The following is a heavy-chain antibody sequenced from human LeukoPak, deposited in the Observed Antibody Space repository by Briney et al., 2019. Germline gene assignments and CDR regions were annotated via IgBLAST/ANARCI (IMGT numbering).Heavy chain of an antibody. CDR2: IYNAGST. D-gene: IGHD1-26*01. V-gene: IGHV4-61*02. J-gene: IGHJ4*02. CDR1: GGSISSGGYF. CDR3: ARRVGAKIDY. Sequence: SETLSLTCTVSGGSISSGGYFWSWIRQPVGKGLEWIGRIYNAGSTNYNPSLQSRVTISLDTSKNQFSLRLSFVTAADTAVYYCARRVGAKIDYWGQGTLVTVSS.